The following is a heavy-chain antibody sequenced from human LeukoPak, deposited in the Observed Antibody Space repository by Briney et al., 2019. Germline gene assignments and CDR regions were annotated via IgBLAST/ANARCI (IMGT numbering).Heavy chain of an antibody. D-gene: IGHD2-15*01. J-gene: IGHJ6*02. V-gene: IGHV3-23*01. CDR1: GFTFSSYA. CDR2: ICGSGGST. Sequence: GGSLRLSCAASGFTFSSYAMSWVRQAPGTGLEWASAICGSGGSTYYADSVKGRFTISRVNSKNPLYLQMNSLRAEDTAVYYCAKHHVVVVAATPVDYYYGMDVWGQGTTVTVSS. CDR3: AKHHVVVVAATPVDYYYGMDV.